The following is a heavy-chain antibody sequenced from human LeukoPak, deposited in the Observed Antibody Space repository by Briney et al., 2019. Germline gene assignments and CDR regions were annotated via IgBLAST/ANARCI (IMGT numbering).Heavy chain of an antibody. V-gene: IGHV4-59*01. CDR3: ARGSYSSSPFGI. CDR1: GGSISSYY. Sequence: SETLSLTCTVSGGSISSYYWSWIRQPPGKGLEWIGYIYYSGSTNYNPSLKSRVTISVDTSKNQFSLKLSFVTAADTAVYYCARGSYSSSPFGIWGQGTMVTVSS. J-gene: IGHJ3*02. D-gene: IGHD6-6*01. CDR2: IYYSGST.